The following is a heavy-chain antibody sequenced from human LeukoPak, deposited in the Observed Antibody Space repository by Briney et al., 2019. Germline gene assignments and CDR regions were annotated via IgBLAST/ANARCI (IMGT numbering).Heavy chain of an antibody. D-gene: IGHD3-10*01. CDR2: IYYSGST. J-gene: IGHJ6*04. V-gene: IGHV4-39*07. Sequence: PSETLSLTCTVSGGSISSSSYYWGWIRQPLGKGLEWIGSIYYSGSTYYNPSLKSRVTISVDTSKNQFSLKLSSVTAADTAVYYCARESYYGSGSYLDVWGKGTTVTISS. CDR3: ARESYYGSGSYLDV. CDR1: GGSISSSSYY.